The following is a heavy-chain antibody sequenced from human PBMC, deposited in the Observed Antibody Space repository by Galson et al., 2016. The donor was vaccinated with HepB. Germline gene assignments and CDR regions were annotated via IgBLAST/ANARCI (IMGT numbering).Heavy chain of an antibody. V-gene: IGHV3-23*01. J-gene: IGHJ4*02. CDR2: ISGSGGST. CDR1: GFTFSNYA. D-gene: IGHD2-2*01. Sequence: SLRLSCAASGFTFSNYAMSWVRQAPEKGLEWVSAISGSGGSTYYADSVQGRFTISRDNSKNTLFLQLNTLRADDTAAYYCGLGQDEMPPIFDVWGQGIRGTVSS. CDR3: GLGQDEMPPIFDV.